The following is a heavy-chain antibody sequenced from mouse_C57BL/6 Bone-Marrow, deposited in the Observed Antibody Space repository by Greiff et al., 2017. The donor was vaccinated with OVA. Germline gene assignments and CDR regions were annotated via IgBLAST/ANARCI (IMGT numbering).Heavy chain of an antibody. CDR3: ARDGNYWYFDV. Sequence: EVQLVESGPGLVKPSQSLSLTCSVTGYSITSGYYWNWIRQFPGNKLEWMGYISYDGSNHYNPSLKNRISITRDTSKNQFFLKLNSVTTEDTATYYCARDGNYWYFDVWGTGTTVTVSS. CDR2: ISYDGSN. J-gene: IGHJ1*03. V-gene: IGHV3-6*01. CDR1: GYSITSGYY. D-gene: IGHD2-1*01.